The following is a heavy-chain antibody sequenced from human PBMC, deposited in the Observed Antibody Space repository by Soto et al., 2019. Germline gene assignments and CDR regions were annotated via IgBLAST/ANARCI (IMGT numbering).Heavy chain of an antibody. J-gene: IGHJ4*02. Sequence: EVQLVESGGGLVQPGGSLRLSCAASGFSVSSNYMSWVRQAPGKGLEWVSVVYSGGSAYYADSVKGRFSSSKDNSKNSLYLQMNNLRGEDTAVYYCTRDSHKGYWGQGTLVTVAS. CDR2: VYSGGSA. CDR3: TRDSHKGY. V-gene: IGHV3-66*01. CDR1: GFSVSSNY.